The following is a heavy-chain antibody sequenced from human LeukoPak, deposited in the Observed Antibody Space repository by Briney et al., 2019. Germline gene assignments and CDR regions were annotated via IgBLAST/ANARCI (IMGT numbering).Heavy chain of an antibody. J-gene: IGHJ4*03. CDR1: GFTVSGNY. V-gene: IGHV3-23*01. CDR2: ISGSGAST. D-gene: IGHD3-10*01. CDR3: AKVRFGVTARYYFDY. Sequence: GGSLRLSCAVSGFTVSGNYMSWVRQAPGKGLEWVSVISGSGASTYYADSVKGRFTISRDNSKNTLYLQMNSLRAEDTAVYYCAKVRFGVTARYYFDYWSQGTLVTVSS.